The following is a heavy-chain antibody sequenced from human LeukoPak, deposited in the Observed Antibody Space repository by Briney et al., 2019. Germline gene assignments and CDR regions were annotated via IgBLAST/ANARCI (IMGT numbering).Heavy chain of an antibody. CDR1: GYTFTSYY. CDR3: ARAAAMAQRKYYFDY. CDR2: INPSGGST. J-gene: IGHJ4*02. D-gene: IGHD5-18*01. V-gene: IGHV1-46*01. Sequence: ASVKVSCKASGYTFTSYYMHWVRQAPGQGLEWMGIINPSGGSTSYAQKFQGRVTMTRDTSTSTAYMELSSLRSEDTAVYYCARAAAMAQRKYYFDYWGQGTLVTVSS.